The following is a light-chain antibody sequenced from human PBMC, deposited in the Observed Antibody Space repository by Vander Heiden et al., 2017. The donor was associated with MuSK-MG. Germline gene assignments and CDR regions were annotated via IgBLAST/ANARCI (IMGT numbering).Light chain of an antibody. V-gene: IGLV2-11*01. Sequence: QSALTQPRSVSRSPGQSVTIPCTGTSSDVGGYNYVSWYQRHPGKAPKLMIYGVSKRPSGVPDRFSGSKSGNTASLTISGLQAEDGADYYCCSYAGSYTSDVVFGGGTKLTVL. CDR2: GVS. CDR3: CSYAGSYTSDVV. J-gene: IGLJ2*01. CDR1: SSDVGGYNY.